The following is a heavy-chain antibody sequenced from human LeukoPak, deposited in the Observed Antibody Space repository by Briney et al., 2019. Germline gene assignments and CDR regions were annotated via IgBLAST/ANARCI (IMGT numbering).Heavy chain of an antibody. CDR2: INHSGST. V-gene: IGHV4-39*07. CDR3: ARGHPYSSPGDY. D-gene: IGHD6-19*01. CDR1: GGSISSGGYY. J-gene: IGHJ4*02. Sequence: PSETLSLTCTVSGGSISSGGYYWSWIRQPPGKGLEWIGEINHSGSTNYNPSLKSRVTISVDTSKNQFSLKLSSVTAADTAVYYCARGHPYSSPGDYWGQGTLVTVSS.